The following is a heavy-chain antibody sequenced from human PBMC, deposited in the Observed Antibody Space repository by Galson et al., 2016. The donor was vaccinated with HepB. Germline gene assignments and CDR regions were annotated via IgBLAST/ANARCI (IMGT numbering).Heavy chain of an antibody. Sequence: SVKVSCKASGYGFTGYYIHWVRQAPGQGLEWMGWINPNSGGTNYAQTFQGRVTMTRDTSISTAYMELSSLTFDDTALYYCARDRSVMSYIVGATAFWGQGTLVTVSS. CDR3: ARDRSVMSYIVGATAF. J-gene: IGHJ4*02. D-gene: IGHD1-26*01. V-gene: IGHV1-2*02. CDR1: GYGFTGYY. CDR2: INPNSGGT.